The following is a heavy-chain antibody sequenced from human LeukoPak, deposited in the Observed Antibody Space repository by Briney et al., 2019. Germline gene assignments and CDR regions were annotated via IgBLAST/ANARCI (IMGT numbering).Heavy chain of an antibody. CDR3: AKDLADQYQLLDHYYYGMDV. CDR2: ISGSGGST. Sequence: PGGSLRLSCAASGFTFSSYAMSWVRQAPGKGLEWVSAISGSGGSTYYADSVKGRFTISRDNSKNTLYLQMNSLRAEDTALYYCAKDLADQYQLLDHYYYGMDVWGQGTTVTVSS. V-gene: IGHV3-23*01. CDR1: GFTFSSYA. D-gene: IGHD2-2*01. J-gene: IGHJ6*02.